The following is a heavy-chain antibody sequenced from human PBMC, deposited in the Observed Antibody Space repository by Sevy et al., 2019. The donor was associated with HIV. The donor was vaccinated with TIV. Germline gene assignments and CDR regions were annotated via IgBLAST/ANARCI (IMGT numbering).Heavy chain of an antibody. D-gene: IGHD2-8*01. Sequence: VGSLRLSCAASGFTFSKYSMSWIRQTPGKGLEWVSTFSFGCGKINYADSVKGRFTISRDDSRNTFYLQMNSLRAEDTAIYCCAREGCTKPHDYWGQGTVVTVSS. J-gene: IGHJ4*02. CDR3: AREGCTKPHDY. CDR1: GFTFSKYS. CDR2: FSFGCGKI. V-gene: IGHV3-23*01.